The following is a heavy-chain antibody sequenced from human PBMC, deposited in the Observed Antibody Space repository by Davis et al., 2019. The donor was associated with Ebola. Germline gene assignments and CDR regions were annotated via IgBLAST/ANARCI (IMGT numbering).Heavy chain of an antibody. CDR3: ARWLYCSSTSCYQGGWFDP. CDR1: GGSFSGYY. Sequence: MPSETLSLTCAVYGGSFSGYYWSWIRQPPGKGLEWIGEINHSGSTNYNPSLKSRVTISVDTSKNQFSLKLSSVTAADTAVYYCARWLYCSSTSCYQGGWFDPWGQGTLVTVSS. D-gene: IGHD2-2*01. V-gene: IGHV4-34*01. CDR2: INHSGST. J-gene: IGHJ5*02.